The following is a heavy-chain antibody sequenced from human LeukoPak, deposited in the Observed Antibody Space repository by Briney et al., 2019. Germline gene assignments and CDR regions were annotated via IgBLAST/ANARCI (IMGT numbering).Heavy chain of an antibody. CDR1: GYTFTSYA. V-gene: IGHV1-3*01. D-gene: IGHD3/OR15-3a*01. CDR3: ARESLDWGNHFDY. Sequence: ASVKVSCKASGYTFTSYAMHWVRQAPGQRLEWMGWINAGNGNTKYSQEFQGRVTITRDTSASTAYMELSSLRSEDTAVYYCARESLDWGNHFDYWGQGTLVTVSS. J-gene: IGHJ4*02. CDR2: INAGNGNT.